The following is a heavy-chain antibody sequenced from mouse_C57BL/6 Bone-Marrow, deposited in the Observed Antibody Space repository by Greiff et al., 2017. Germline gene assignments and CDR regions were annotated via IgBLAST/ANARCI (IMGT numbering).Heavy chain of an antibody. Sequence: QVQLQQSGPGLVAPSQSLSITCTVSGFSLTSSAISWVRQPPGKGLEWLGVIWTGGGTNYNSALKSLLSIRKDNSKSKVFLKMNSLQTEDTARYYWARTLWGFDYWGQGTTLTVSS. V-gene: IGHV2-9-1*01. CDR1: GFSLTSSA. CDR3: ARTLWGFDY. J-gene: IGHJ2*01. CDR2: IWTGGGT. D-gene: IGHD1-1*02.